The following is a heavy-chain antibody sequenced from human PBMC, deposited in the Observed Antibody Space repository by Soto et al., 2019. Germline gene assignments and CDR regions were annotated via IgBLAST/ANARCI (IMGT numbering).Heavy chain of an antibody. CDR1: GGSISSGGYY. D-gene: IGHD3-16*01. CDR3: ARDLFGGFTDY. V-gene: IGHV4-31*03. J-gene: IGHJ4*02. Sequence: QVQLQESGPGLVKPSQTLSLTCTVSGGSISSGGYYWSWIRQHPGKGLEWIGYIYYSGSTYYNPSLKSXXTXSXXTSKNQFSLKLSSVTAADTAVYYCARDLFGGFTDYWGQGTLVTVSS. CDR2: IYYSGST.